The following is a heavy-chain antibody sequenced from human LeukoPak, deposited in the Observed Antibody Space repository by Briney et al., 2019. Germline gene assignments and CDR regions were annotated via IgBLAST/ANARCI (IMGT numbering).Heavy chain of an antibody. CDR3: ARGLDYGDYLWDAFDI. D-gene: IGHD4-17*01. V-gene: IGHV5-51*01. J-gene: IGHJ3*02. Sequence: GESLKISCMGSGYSFTSYWIGWVRQMPGKGLEWMGIIYPGDSDTRYSPSFQGQVTISADKSISTAYLQWSSLKASDTAMYYCARGLDYGDYLWDAFDIWGQGTMVTVSS. CDR2: IYPGDSDT. CDR1: GYSFTSYW.